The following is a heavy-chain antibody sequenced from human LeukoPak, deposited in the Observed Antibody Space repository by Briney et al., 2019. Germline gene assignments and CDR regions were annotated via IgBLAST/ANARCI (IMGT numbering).Heavy chain of an antibody. J-gene: IGHJ5*02. CDR2: INPNSGGT. V-gene: IGHV1-2*06. Sequence: ASVKVSCKASGYTFTGHYMHWVRQAPGQGLEWMGRINPNSGGTNYAQKFQGRVTMTRDTSISTAYMELSRLRSDDTAVYYCARSYYDSSGYRFDPWRQGTLVTVSS. CDR1: GYTFTGHY. D-gene: IGHD3-22*01. CDR3: ARSYYDSSGYRFDP.